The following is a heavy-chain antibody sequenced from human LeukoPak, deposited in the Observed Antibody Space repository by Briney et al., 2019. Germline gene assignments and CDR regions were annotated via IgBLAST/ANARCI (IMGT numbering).Heavy chain of an antibody. V-gene: IGHV4-30-4*01. CDR3: ARDFSGYSYGHDHYFDY. J-gene: IGHJ4*02. D-gene: IGHD5-18*01. Sequence: SETLSLTCTVSGGSISSGDYYWSWIRQPPGKGLEWIEYIYYSGSTYYNPSLKSRVTISVDTSKNQFSLKLSSVTAADTAVYYCARDFSGYSYGHDHYFDYWGQGTLVTVSS. CDR1: GGSISSGDYY. CDR2: IYYSGST.